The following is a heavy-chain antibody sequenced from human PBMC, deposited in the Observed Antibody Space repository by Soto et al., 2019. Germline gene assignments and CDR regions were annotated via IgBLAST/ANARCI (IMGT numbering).Heavy chain of an antibody. CDR1: GFTFSSYV. V-gene: IGHV3-23*01. J-gene: IGHJ5*02. CDR2: ISGSGDNT. D-gene: IGHD3-22*01. CDR3: AKEMGDYYDSSGSWFDP. Sequence: EVQLLASGGGLVQPGGSLRLSCAASGFTFSSYVMSWVRQAPGKGLEWVSGISGSGDNTYYADSVKGRFTISRDNSKNTLFLQMNSLRAEDTALYFCAKEMGDYYDSSGSWFDPWGQGTLVTVSS.